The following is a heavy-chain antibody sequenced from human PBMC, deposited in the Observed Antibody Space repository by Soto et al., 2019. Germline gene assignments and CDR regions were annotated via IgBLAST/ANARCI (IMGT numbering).Heavy chain of an antibody. CDR3: ARGDPRYDYVWGSYRYTGFHYFDY. D-gene: IGHD3-16*02. J-gene: IGHJ4*02. V-gene: IGHV4-34*01. CDR1: GGSFSGYY. CDR2: INHSGST. Sequence: SETLSLTCAVYGGSFSGYYWSWIRQPPGKGLEWIGEINHSGSTNYNPSLKSRVTISVDTSKNQFSLKLSFVTAADTAVYYCARGDPRYDYVWGSYRYTGFHYFDYWGQGTLVTVSS.